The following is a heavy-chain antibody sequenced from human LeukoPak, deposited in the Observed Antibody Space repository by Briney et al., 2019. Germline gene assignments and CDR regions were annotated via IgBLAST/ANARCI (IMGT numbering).Heavy chain of an antibody. CDR3: ATPGRSGSYYDDWFDP. V-gene: IGHV1-2*02. CDR2: INPNSGGT. J-gene: IGHJ5*02. D-gene: IGHD1-26*01. Sequence: ASVNVSCEASGYTFTGYYMHWVRQAPGQGLEWMGWINPNSGGTNYAQKFQGRVTMTRDTSISTAYLELSRLRSDDTAVYYCATPGRSGSYYDDWFDPWGQGTLVTVSS. CDR1: GYTFTGYY.